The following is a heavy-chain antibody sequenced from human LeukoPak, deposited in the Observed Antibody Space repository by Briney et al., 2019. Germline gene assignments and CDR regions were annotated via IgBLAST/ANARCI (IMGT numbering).Heavy chain of an antibody. CDR3: ATERAVVVANVFDY. D-gene: IGHD2-15*01. Sequence: GASVKVSCKVSGYTLTELSMHWVRQAPGKELEWMGGFDPEDGETIYAQKFQGRVTMTEDTSTDTAYMELSSLRSEDTAVYYCATERAVVVANVFDYWGQGTLVTVSS. CDR1: GYTLTELS. V-gene: IGHV1-24*01. CDR2: FDPEDGET. J-gene: IGHJ4*02.